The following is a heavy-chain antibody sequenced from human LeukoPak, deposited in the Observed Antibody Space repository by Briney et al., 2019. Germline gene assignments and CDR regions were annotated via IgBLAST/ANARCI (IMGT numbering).Heavy chain of an antibody. J-gene: IGHJ1*01. CDR2: FDPEDGET. CDR3: ATLAL. Sequence: PGGSLRLSCAASGFTFSSYAMHWVRQAPGKGLEWMGGFDPEDGETIYAQKFQGRVTMTEDTSTDTAYMELSSLRSEDTAVYYCATLALWGQGTLVTVSS. V-gene: IGHV1-24*01. CDR1: GFTFSSYA.